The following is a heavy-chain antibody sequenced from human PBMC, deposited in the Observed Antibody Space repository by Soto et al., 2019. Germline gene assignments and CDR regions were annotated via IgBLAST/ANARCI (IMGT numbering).Heavy chain of an antibody. CDR1: GYSISSSNW. J-gene: IGHJ4*02. Sequence: PSETLSLTCAVSGYSISSSNWWGWIRQPPGKGLEWIGEINHSGSTNYNPSLKSRVTISVDTSKNQFSLKLSSVTAADTAVYYCARGRGGYGSGSYYEAISFDYWGQGTLVTVSS. D-gene: IGHD3-10*01. V-gene: IGHV4-4*02. CDR2: INHSGST. CDR3: ARGRGGYGSGSYYEAISFDY.